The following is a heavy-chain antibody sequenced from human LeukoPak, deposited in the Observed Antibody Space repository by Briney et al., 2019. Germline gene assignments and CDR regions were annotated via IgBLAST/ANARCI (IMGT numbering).Heavy chain of an antibody. CDR1: GFTFSGSA. CDR3: TRDSGTYNWFDP. D-gene: IGHD1-26*01. J-gene: IGHJ5*02. V-gene: IGHV3-73*01. Sequence: GGSLRLSCAASGFTFSGSAIHWVRQSSGKGLEWVGQIDKKDKGYATATAYAASVKGRFTIPRDDSINTAYLQMKSLKTEDTALYYCTRDSGTYNWFDPWGQGTLVTVSS. CDR2: IDKKDKGYATAT.